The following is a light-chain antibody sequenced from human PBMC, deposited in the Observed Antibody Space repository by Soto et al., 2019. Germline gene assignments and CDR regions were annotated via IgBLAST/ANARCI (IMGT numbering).Light chain of an antibody. CDR2: DAS. CDR1: QGISTF. V-gene: IGKV1-9*01. J-gene: IGKJ4*01. CDR3: QQVNNYPLT. Sequence: DVQLTQSPSFMSASVGDRVSITCRASQGISTFLAWYQQHPGTAPKRLIYDASNLQSGVPSRFSGSGSGTEFTLTVSSLQPEDFATYYCQQVNNYPLTFCGGTKVEIK.